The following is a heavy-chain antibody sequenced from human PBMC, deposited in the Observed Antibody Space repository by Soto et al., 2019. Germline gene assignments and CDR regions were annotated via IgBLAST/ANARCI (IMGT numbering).Heavy chain of an antibody. V-gene: IGHV4-4*07. J-gene: IGHJ6*02. Sequence: SETLSLTCTVSGDSISNYYWNWIRQPAGKGLEWIGRIDASGNSNYNPSLKSRVTMSVDTSKKQFSLKVTSVTAADTAVYYCARYSSNWFQTEGMDVWGQGTTVTVSS. CDR1: GDSISNYY. CDR3: ARYSSNWFQTEGMDV. D-gene: IGHD6-13*01. CDR2: IDASGNS.